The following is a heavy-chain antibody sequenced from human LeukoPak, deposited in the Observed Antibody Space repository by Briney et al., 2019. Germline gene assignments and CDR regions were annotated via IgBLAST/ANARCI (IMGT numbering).Heavy chain of an antibody. V-gene: IGHV3-30*04. CDR2: ISYDGSNK. J-gene: IGHJ4*02. CDR3: AKDRNFHY. CDR1: GFTFSSYA. Sequence: GGSLRLSCAASGFTFSSYAMHWVRQAPGKGLEWVAVISYDGSNKYYADSVKGRFTISRDNSKNTLHLQMNSLRAEDTAVYYCAKDRNFHYWGQGTLVTVSS.